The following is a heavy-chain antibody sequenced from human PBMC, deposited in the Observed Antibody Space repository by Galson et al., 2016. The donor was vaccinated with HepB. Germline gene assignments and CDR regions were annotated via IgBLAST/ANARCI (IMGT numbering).Heavy chain of an antibody. D-gene: IGHD6-19*01. CDR2: IRGSGDST. CDR1: GFTFSSYT. CDR3: ATRAVAGTFETAYYLDY. J-gene: IGHJ4*02. Sequence: SLRLSCAASGFTFSSYTMSWVRQAPGEGLEWVSAIRGSGDSTYYADSVKGRFTISRDNSKNTLYLHMNSLRAEDTAVYYCATRAVAGTFETAYYLDYWGQGTLVTVPS. V-gene: IGHV3-23*01.